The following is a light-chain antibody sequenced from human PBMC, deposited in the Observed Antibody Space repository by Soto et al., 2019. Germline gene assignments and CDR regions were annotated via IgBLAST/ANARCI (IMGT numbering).Light chain of an antibody. J-gene: IGLJ3*02. CDR1: SSDVGSYNL. V-gene: IGLV2-23*01. CDR2: KGS. Sequence: QPVLTQPASVSGSPGQSITISCTGTSSDVGSYNLVSWYQQHPGKAPKLMIYKGSKRPSGVSNRFSGSKSGNTASLTVSGLQAEDEAHYYCCSYARSSTSVFGGGTKLTVL. CDR3: CSYARSSTSV.